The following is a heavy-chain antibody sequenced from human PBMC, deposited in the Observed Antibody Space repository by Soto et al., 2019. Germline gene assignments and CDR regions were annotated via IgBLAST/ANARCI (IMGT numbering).Heavy chain of an antibody. CDR2: IYDSGSS. V-gene: IGHV4-30-4*01. D-gene: IGHD5-12*01. Sequence: KPSETLSLTCSVSGASISSGDYFWSWIRQSPGKGLQWIGYIYDSGSSYYNPSLKSRVTMSVGTSKTQFFLKLSSVTAADTAVYYCAREKGYISGPKIFVYLGQGTLVTV. CDR3: AREKGYISGPKIFVY. J-gene: IGHJ4*02. CDR1: GASISSGDYF.